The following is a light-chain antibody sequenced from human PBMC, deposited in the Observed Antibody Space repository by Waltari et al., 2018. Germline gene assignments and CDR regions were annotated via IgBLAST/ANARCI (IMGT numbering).Light chain of an antibody. J-gene: IGKJ2*01. CDR1: QSISSY. V-gene: IGKV1-39*01. Sequence: DIQMTQSPSSLSASVGGRVTITCRASQSISSYLNWYQQKPGKAPKLLIYAASSLQSGVPSRFSGSGSGTDFTLTISSLQPEDFATYYCQQSYSTPGTFGQGTKLEFK. CDR2: AAS. CDR3: QQSYSTPGT.